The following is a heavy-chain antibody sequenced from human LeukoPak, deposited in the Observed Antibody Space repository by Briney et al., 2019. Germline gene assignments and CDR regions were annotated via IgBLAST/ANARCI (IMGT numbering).Heavy chain of an antibody. CDR3: ARDPAAWDY. Sequence: GGSLRLSCAASGFTFSDYWMSWVSQAPGKGLEWVANIKEDGSEKYYVDSVEGRFTVSRDNAKSSLYLQMNSLRPEDTAVYYCARDPAAWDYWGQGTLVTVSS. CDR2: IKEDGSEK. J-gene: IGHJ4*02. V-gene: IGHV3-7*01. CDR1: GFTFSDYW. D-gene: IGHD6-13*01.